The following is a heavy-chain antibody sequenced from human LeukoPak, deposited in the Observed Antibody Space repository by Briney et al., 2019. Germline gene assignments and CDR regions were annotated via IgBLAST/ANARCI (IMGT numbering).Heavy chain of an antibody. D-gene: IGHD2-21*02. J-gene: IGHJ4*02. CDR2: INNDGSST. CDR1: GFTFRSYW. V-gene: IGHV3-74*01. Sequence: PGGSLRLSCAASGFTFRSYWMHWVRQAPGKGLVWVSRINNDGSSTSYADSVKGRFTISTYNAKNTLYLQMHCLRAEDTAVYYCAITDATAAFDYWGQGTLVTVSS. CDR3: AITDATAAFDY.